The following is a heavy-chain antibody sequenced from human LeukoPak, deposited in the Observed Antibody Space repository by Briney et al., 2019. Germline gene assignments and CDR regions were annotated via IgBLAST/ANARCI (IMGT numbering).Heavy chain of an antibody. CDR1: GYTFTNYA. CDR2: ISVFSDDT. J-gene: IGHJ4*02. D-gene: IGHD3-22*01. Sequence: ALVKVSCKASGYTFTNYAISWVRQAPGQGLEWMGWISVFSDDTKSAQNLQGRITMTTDTSTSTAYMELRSLRSDDTAVYYCAREGDSSGYFFRPDYWGQGTLVTVPS. V-gene: IGHV1-18*01. CDR3: AREGDSSGYFFRPDY.